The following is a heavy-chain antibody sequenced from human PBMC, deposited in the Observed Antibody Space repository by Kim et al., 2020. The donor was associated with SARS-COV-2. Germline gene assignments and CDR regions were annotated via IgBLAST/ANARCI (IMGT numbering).Heavy chain of an antibody. V-gene: IGHV3-23*01. Sequence: GGSLRLSCAASGFTFSSYAMSWVRQAPGKGLEWVSAVSGSGGSTYYADSVKGRFTISRDNSKNMLFLQMHGLRAEDTAVYYCAKGVSFYCWTSGHFYFDYWGQGALVTVSS. D-gene: IGHD5-12*01. CDR2: VSGSGGST. CDR3: AKGVSFYCWTSGHFYFDY. CDR1: GFTFSSYA. J-gene: IGHJ4*02.